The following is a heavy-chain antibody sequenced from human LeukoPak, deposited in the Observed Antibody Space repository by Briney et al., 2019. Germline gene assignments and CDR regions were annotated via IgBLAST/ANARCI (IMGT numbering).Heavy chain of an antibody. CDR3: ASFRDTDN. J-gene: IGHJ3*01. CDR1: GLTFSNVW. CDR2: INTAGST. Sequence: GGSLRLSCEVSGLTFSNVWMHWVCQTPGQGLVWVCRINTAGSTVYADPVKGRFTISRDNAKNMVYLQMNSLRTEDTAVYYCASFRDTDNWGRGTMVTVSS. V-gene: IGHV3-74*01. D-gene: IGHD2-21*01.